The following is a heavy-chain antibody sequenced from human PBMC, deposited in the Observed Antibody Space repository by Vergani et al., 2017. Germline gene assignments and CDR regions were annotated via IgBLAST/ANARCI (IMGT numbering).Heavy chain of an antibody. D-gene: IGHD3-16*01. J-gene: IGHJ4*02. CDR1: GFTLSNYD. Sequence: QVQLVESGGGVVQRGGSLRLSCATSGFTLSNYDMQWIRQGPGKGLEFVAFIQFDGSNQYYADSVKGRFTLSRDFSKTTLYLQMNSLRTYDTATYYCAKHFRGWGIDYWGQGTQVIVSS. CDR2: IQFDGSNQ. CDR3: AKHFRGWGIDY. V-gene: IGHV3-30*02.